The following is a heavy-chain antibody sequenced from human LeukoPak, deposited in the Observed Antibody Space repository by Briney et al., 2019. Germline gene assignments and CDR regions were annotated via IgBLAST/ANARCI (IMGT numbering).Heavy chain of an antibody. D-gene: IGHD3-16*02. J-gene: IGHJ4*02. Sequence: SETLSLTCAVYGGSFSGYYWSWIRQPPGKGLEWIGEINHSGSTYYNPSLKSRVTISVDTSKNQLSLKLSSVTAADTAVYYCARHVGSYHHFDYWGQGTLVTVSS. CDR2: INHSGST. CDR3: ARHVGSYHHFDY. CDR1: GGSFSGYY. V-gene: IGHV4-34*01.